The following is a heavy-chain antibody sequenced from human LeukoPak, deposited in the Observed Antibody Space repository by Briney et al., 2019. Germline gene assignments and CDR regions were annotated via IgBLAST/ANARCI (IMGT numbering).Heavy chain of an antibody. CDR3: AKLGYCSSTSCYDDAFDI. Sequence: GGSLRLSCAASGFTFSSYGMHWVRQAPGKGLEWVAFIRYDGSNKYYADSVKGRFTISRDNSKNTLYLQMNSLRAEDTAVYYCAKLGYCSSTSCYDDAFDIWGQGTMVTVSS. D-gene: IGHD2-2*01. CDR2: IRYDGSNK. J-gene: IGHJ3*02. V-gene: IGHV3-30*02. CDR1: GFTFSSYG.